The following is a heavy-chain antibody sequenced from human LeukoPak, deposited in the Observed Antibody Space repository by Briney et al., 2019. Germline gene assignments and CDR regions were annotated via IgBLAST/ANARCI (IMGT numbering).Heavy chain of an antibody. J-gene: IGHJ4*02. D-gene: IGHD6-19*01. V-gene: IGHV4-39*07. CDR3: ATDSSGWPPLAY. CDR1: GGSISSSSYY. Sequence: SETLSLTCTVSGGSISSSSYYWGWIRQPPGKGLEWIGEINHSGSTNYNPSLKSRVTISLDTSKNQFSLKLTSVSAADTAIYYCATDSSGWPPLAYWGQGALVTVSS. CDR2: INHSGST.